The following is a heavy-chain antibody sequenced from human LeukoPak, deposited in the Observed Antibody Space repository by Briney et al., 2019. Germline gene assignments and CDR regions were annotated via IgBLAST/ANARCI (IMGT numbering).Heavy chain of an antibody. D-gene: IGHD1-26*01. V-gene: IGHV1-69*13. J-gene: IGHJ4*02. CDR2: IIPIFGTA. CDR1: GYTFTSYG. CDR3: ASTPSGSYPYDY. Sequence: ASVKVSCKASGYTFTSYGISWVRQAPGQGLEWMGGIIPIFGTANYAQKFQGRVTITADESTSTAYMELSSLRSEDTAVYYCASTPSGSYPYDYWGQGTLVTVSS.